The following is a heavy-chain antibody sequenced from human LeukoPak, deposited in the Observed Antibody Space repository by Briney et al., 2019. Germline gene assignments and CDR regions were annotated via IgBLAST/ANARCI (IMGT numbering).Heavy chain of an antibody. D-gene: IGHD6-13*01. Sequence: GRSLRLSCAASGFTFDDYAMHWVRQAPGKGLEWVSGISWNSGSKGSADSVKGRFTISRDNAKQSLYLQMHSLRAEDTALYYCAKDTGSGFIAAPGNSGVDYWGQGTLVTVSS. CDR1: GFTFDDYA. V-gene: IGHV3-9*01. CDR3: AKDTGSGFIAAPGNSGVDY. CDR2: ISWNSGSK. J-gene: IGHJ4*02.